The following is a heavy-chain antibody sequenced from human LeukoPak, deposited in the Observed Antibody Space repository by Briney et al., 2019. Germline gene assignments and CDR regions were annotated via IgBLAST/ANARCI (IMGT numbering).Heavy chain of an antibody. CDR2: ISAYNGNT. J-gene: IGHJ4*02. CDR3: ARDQLPFWSGYYYFDY. D-gene: IGHD3-3*01. CDR1: GYTFTSYG. Sequence: SVTVSCKASGYTFTSYGISWVRQAPGQGLEWMGWISAYNGNTNYAQKLQRRVTMTTDTSTSTAYMELRSLRSDDTAVYYCARDQLPFWSGYYYFDYWGQGTLVTVSS. V-gene: IGHV1-18*01.